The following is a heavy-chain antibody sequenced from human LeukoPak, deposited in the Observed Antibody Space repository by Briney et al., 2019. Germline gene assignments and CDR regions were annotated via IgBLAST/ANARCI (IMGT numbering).Heavy chain of an antibody. J-gene: IGHJ2*01. CDR3: TRDVSGEPFIYWYFDL. V-gene: IGHV3-49*04. CDR2: IRSKAYGGTT. D-gene: IGHD3-10*01. Sequence: GGSLRFSCTASGFTFGDYAMSWVRQAPGKGLEWVGFIRSKAYGGTTEYAASVKGRFTISRDDSKSIAYLQMNSLKTEDTAVYYCTRDVSGEPFIYWYFDLWGRGTLVTVSS. CDR1: GFTFGDYA.